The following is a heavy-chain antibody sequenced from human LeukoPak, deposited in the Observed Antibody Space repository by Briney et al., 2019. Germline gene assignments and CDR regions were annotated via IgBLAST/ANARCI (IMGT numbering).Heavy chain of an antibody. V-gene: IGHV1-2*02. Sequence: PEASVKVSCKASGYTFTGYYMHWVRQAPGQGLEWMGWINPNSGGTNYAQKFQGRVTMTRDTSISTAYMELSRLRSDDTAVYYCARGGFLRGVIFDAFDIWGQGTMVTVSS. D-gene: IGHD3-10*01. CDR2: INPNSGGT. J-gene: IGHJ3*02. CDR3: ARGGFLRGVIFDAFDI. CDR1: GYTFTGYY.